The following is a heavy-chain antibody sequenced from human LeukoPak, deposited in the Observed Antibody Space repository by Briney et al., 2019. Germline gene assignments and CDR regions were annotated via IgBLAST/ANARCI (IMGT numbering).Heavy chain of an antibody. CDR3: AREKVDFCSGVNCYSEIAFDI. D-gene: IGHD2-15*01. CDR1: GSIVSTNY. J-gene: IGHJ3*02. CDR2: IYSDDYT. Sequence: PGGSLRLSCAASGSIVSTNYMSWVRQTPGKGLEWVSVIYSDDYTYNADSVKGRFTISRHNSKNTLYLHMNNLRAEDTAVYYCAREKVDFCSGVNCYSEIAFDIWGQGTMVTVSS. V-gene: IGHV3-53*04.